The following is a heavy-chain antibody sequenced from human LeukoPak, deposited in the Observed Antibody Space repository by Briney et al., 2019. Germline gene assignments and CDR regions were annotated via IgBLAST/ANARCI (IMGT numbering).Heavy chain of an antibody. CDR1: GYIFTKYV. J-gene: IGHJ4*02. CDR3: ARDDCGDTCYPGGY. D-gene: IGHD2-21*01. V-gene: IGHV1-3*01. Sequence: GASVKVSCKASGYIFTKYVVHWVRQAPGQRPEWMGWIKAGNGGTKYSQNFQDRLTITRDTSASTVYMELGSLTSEDTALYYCARDDCGDTCYPGGYWGQGTLVTVSS. CDR2: IKAGNGGT.